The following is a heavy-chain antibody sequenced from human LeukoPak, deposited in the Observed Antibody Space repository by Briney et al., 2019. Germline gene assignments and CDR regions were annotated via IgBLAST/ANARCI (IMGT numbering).Heavy chain of an antibody. D-gene: IGHD3-16*01. J-gene: IGHJ4*02. V-gene: IGHV3-23*01. CDR3: ANRPVWVHYAADY. Sequence: GGSLRLSCAASGFTFSSYAMSWVRQAPGKGLEWVSAVSGSGGSTYYADSVKGRFTISRDNSKNTLYLQMDSLRVEDTAVYYCANRPVWVHYAADYWGQGTLVTVSS. CDR1: GFTFSSYA. CDR2: VSGSGGST.